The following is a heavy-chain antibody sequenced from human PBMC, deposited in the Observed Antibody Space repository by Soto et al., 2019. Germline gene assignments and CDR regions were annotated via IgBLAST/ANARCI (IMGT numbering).Heavy chain of an antibody. Sequence: GGSLRLSCAASGFTFSSYWMSWVRQAPGKGLEWVANIKQDGSEKYYVDSVKGRFTISRDNAKNSLYLQMNSLRAEDTAVYYCAREPKVAAGNYYYYYYGMDVWGQGTTVTVSS. CDR2: IKQDGSEK. V-gene: IGHV3-7*03. CDR1: GFTFSSYW. D-gene: IGHD6-19*01. CDR3: AREPKVAAGNYYYYYYGMDV. J-gene: IGHJ6*02.